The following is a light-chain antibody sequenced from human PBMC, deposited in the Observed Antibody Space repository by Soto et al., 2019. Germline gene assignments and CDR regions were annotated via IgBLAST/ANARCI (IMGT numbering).Light chain of an antibody. CDR2: KAS. CDR1: QSISSW. Sequence: DIQMTQSPSTLSASVGDRVTITCRASQSISSWLAWYQQKPWKAPKLLIYKASSLECGVPSRFSGSGSGTVFTLTISSRQPDDFATYYGQQYNSYWTFGPGTKVELK. V-gene: IGKV1-5*03. CDR3: QQYNSYWT. J-gene: IGKJ1*01.